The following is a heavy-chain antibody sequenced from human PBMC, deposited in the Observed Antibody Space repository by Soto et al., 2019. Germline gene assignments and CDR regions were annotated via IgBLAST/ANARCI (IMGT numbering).Heavy chain of an antibody. V-gene: IGHV3-48*03. J-gene: IGHJ5*02. CDR3: ARDGIVRGFDR. D-gene: IGHD2-15*01. CDR1: GFTFSSYE. Sequence: EVQLVESGGGLVQPGGSLRLSCAASGFTFSSYEMNWVRQAPGKGLEWLACINTGGGTIYYADSVKGRFTISRDNAKNSLYLQMDSLRAEDTAVYYCARDGIVRGFDRWGQGTLVTVSS. CDR2: INTGGGTI.